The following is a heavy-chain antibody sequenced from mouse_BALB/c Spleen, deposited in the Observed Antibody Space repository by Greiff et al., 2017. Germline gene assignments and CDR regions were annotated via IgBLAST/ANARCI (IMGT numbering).Heavy chain of an antibody. D-gene: IGHD2-12*01. CDR3: ASSYDWFAY. CDR2: IDPENGNT. Sequence: VQLQQSGAELVRPGALVKLSCKASGFNIKDYYMHWVKQRPEQGLEWIGWIDPENGNTIYDPKFQGKASITADTSSNTAYLQLSSLTSEDTAVYYCASSYDWFAYWGQGTLVTVSA. J-gene: IGHJ3*01. CDR1: GFNIKDYY. V-gene: IGHV14-1*02.